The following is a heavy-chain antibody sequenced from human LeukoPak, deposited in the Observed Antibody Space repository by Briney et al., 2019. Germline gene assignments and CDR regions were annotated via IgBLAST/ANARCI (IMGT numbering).Heavy chain of an antibody. CDR3: AREAFYKSGWYSLFGH. J-gene: IGHJ4*02. Sequence: GGSLRLFCAASGFTLSSYGMGWVRQAPGKGLEWVSVISGSGGSIYYADSVKGRFTISRDNSKNTLYLQMNSLRVEDTAIYYCAREAFYKSGWYSLFGHWGQGTLVTVSS. V-gene: IGHV3-23*01. CDR1: GFTLSSYG. CDR2: ISGSGGSI. D-gene: IGHD6-19*01.